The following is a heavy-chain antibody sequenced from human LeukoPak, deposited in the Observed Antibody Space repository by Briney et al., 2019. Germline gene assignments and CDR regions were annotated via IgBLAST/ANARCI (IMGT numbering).Heavy chain of an antibody. Sequence: SQTLSLTCTVSGGSISSGDYYWSWIRQPPGKGLEWIGRIYTSGSTNYNPSLKSRVTMSVDTSKNQFSLKLSSVTAADTAVYYCAREVRQIFGVGNWFDPWGQGTLVTVSS. J-gene: IGHJ5*02. CDR1: GGSISSGDYY. CDR2: IYTSGST. CDR3: AREVRQIFGVGNWFDP. V-gene: IGHV4-61*02. D-gene: IGHD3-10*01.